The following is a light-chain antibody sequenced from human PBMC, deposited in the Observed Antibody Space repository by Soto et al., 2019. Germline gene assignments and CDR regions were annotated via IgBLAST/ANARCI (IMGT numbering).Light chain of an antibody. Sequence: EIVLTQSPGALSLSPGERATLSCWASESVSDYLAWYQQKPGLAPRLLIHGATKRTSGTPDRFSGTGSGTGFTLAISRLEPEDFAVYYCQQYVTSPAITFGQGTRLEIK. CDR3: QQYVTSPAIT. CDR1: ESVSDY. CDR2: GAT. J-gene: IGKJ5*01. V-gene: IGKV3-20*01.